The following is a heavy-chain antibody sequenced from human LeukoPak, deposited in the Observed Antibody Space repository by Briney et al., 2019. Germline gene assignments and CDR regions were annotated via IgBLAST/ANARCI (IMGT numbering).Heavy chain of an antibody. CDR3: ARAFSIRLPGGQPFDY. J-gene: IGHJ4*02. V-gene: IGHV1-69*05. Sequence: ASVKVSCKASGGTFSSYAISWVRQAPGQGLEWMGGIIPIFGTANYAQKFQGRVTITTDESTSTAYMELSSLRSEDTAVYYCARAFSIRLPGGQPFDYWGRGTLVTVSS. D-gene: IGHD1-14*01. CDR2: IIPIFGTA. CDR1: GGTFSSYA.